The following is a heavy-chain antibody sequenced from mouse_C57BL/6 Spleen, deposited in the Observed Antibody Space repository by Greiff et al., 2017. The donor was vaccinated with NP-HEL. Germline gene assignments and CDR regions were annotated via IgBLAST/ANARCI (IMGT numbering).Heavy chain of an antibody. Sequence: EVMLVESGGGLVKPGGSLKLSCAASGFTFSDYGMHWVRQAPEKGLEWVAYISSGSSTIYYADTVKGRFTISRDNAKNTLFLQMTSLRSEDTTMYYCARPSLYGSSYVDAMDYWGQGTSVTVSS. V-gene: IGHV5-17*01. CDR1: GFTFSDYG. D-gene: IGHD1-1*01. CDR2: ISSGSSTI. J-gene: IGHJ4*01. CDR3: ARPSLYGSSYVDAMDY.